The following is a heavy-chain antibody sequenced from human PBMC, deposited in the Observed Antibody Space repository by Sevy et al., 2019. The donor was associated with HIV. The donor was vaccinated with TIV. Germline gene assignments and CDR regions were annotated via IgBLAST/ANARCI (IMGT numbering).Heavy chain of an antibody. Sequence: GGSLRLSCAASGFTFSSYWMHWVRQAPGKGLVWVSRINSDGSSTSYADSVKGRFTISRDNAKNTPYLQMNSLRAEDTAVYYCARVPSSGYGINYWGQGTLVTVSS. V-gene: IGHV3-74*01. D-gene: IGHD3-3*01. CDR1: GFTFSSYW. CDR3: ARVPSSGYGINY. J-gene: IGHJ4*02. CDR2: INSDGSST.